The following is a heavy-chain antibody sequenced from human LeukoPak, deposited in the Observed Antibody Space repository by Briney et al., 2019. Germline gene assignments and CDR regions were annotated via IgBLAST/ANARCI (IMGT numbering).Heavy chain of an antibody. J-gene: IGHJ4*02. CDR3: ARGLPTTVAPPSYYFDY. D-gene: IGHD4-23*01. CDR2: IYYSGSN. V-gene: IGHV4-59*01. CDR1: GGSISSYY. Sequence: SETLSLTCTVSGGSISSYYWSWIRQPPGRGREWIGYIYYSGSNNYNPSLKSRVPLSVDTSTNQFSLKLSSVTAADTAVYYCARGLPTTVAPPSYYFDYWGQGTLVTVSS.